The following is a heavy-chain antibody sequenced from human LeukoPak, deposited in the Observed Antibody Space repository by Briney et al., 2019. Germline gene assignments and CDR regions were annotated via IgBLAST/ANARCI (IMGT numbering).Heavy chain of an antibody. CDR3: VRVETRPS. V-gene: IGHV1-2*02. CDR2: INPNNGGT. D-gene: IGHD5-24*01. CDR1: GYRFTAFF. J-gene: IGHJ5*02. Sequence: GASVKVSCKASGYRFTAFFLHWVRQAPGQGLESIGWINPNNGGTNYAQKFQGRVTMTRDTSISTGYMELSSLTSDDTAMYYCVRVETRPSWGQGTLVTVST.